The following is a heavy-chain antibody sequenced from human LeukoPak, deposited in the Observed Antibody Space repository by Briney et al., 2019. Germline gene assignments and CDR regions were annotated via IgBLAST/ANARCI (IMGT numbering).Heavy chain of an antibody. Sequence: GGTLRLSCAASGFTFSSYGMSWVRQAPGKGLEWVANIKQDGSEKYYVDSVKGRFTISRDNAKNSLYLQMNSLRAEDTAVYYCARVGHSYGSVDYWGQGTLVTVSS. CDR3: ARVGHSYGSVDY. J-gene: IGHJ4*02. D-gene: IGHD5-18*01. CDR2: IKQDGSEK. V-gene: IGHV3-7*01. CDR1: GFTFSSYG.